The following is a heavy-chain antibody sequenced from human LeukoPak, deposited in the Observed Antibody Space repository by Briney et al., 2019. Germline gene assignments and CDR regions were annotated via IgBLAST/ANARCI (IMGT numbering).Heavy chain of an antibody. J-gene: IGHJ4*02. CDR2: ISSNGGST. CDR1: GFTFISYA. Sequence: PGGSLRLSCSASGFTFISYAMYWVRQAPGKGLEYVSGISSNGGSTYYADSVKGRFTISRDNSKNTLYLQMSSLRAEDTAVYYCVKITSSSGGDYWGQGTLVTVSS. D-gene: IGHD6-19*01. CDR3: VKITSSSGGDY. V-gene: IGHV3-64D*09.